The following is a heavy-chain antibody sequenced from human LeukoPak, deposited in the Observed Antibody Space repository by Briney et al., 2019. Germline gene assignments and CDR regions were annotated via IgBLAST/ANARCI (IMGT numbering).Heavy chain of an antibody. CDR3: AGGISATGGG. CDR1: GFTFSTYW. V-gene: IGHV3-74*01. J-gene: IGHJ3*01. D-gene: IGHD6-13*01. Sequence: GGSLRLSRAASGFTFSTYWMHWVRQVPGKGLVWVSRINSDGSITTYADSVKGRFTISRDNAKNTLYLQMNSLRAEDTAVYYCAGGISATGGGWGQGTMVTVSS. CDR2: INSDGSIT.